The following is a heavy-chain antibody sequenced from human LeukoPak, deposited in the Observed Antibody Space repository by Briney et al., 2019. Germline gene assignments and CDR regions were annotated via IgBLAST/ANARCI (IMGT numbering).Heavy chain of an antibody. CDR1: GYTFTSYY. CDR2: INPSGGST. J-gene: IGHJ6*03. D-gene: IGHD4-11*01. CDR3: AVSTVPTALYYYYYYMDV. Sequence: ASVKVSCKASGYTFTSYYMHWVRQAPGQGLEWMGIINPSGGSTSYAQKFQGRVTMTRDASTSTVYMEPSSLRSEDTAVYYCAVSTVPTALYYYYYYMDVWGKGTTVTVSS. V-gene: IGHV1-46*01.